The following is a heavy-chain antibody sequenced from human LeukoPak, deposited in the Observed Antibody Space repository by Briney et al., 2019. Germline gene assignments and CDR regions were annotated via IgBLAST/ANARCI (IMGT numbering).Heavy chain of an antibody. J-gene: IGHJ6*03. CDR3: ARDGDGIAVAAHIYYYYYYMDV. D-gene: IGHD6-19*01. CDR1: GFTFSSYS. CDR2: ISSSSSTI. V-gene: IGHV3-48*04. Sequence: GSLRLSCAASGFTFSSYSMNWVRQAPGKGLEWVSYISSSSSTIYYADSVKGRFTISRDNAKNSLYLQMNSLRAEDTAVYYCARDGDGIAVAAHIYYYYYYMDVWGKGTTVTVSS.